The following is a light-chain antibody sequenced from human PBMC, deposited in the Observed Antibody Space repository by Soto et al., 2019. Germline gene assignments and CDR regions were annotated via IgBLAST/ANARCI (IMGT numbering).Light chain of an antibody. CDR3: QQYNSYLWT. Sequence: EVVMTQSPATLSLSPGERATLSCRASQSVSSYLAWYQQKPGQAPRLLIYDASNRATGIPARFSGSGSGTEFTLTISSLQPDDFATYYCQQYNSYLWTFGQGTKVDTK. CDR2: DAS. CDR1: QSVSSY. J-gene: IGKJ1*01. V-gene: IGKV3D-15*01.